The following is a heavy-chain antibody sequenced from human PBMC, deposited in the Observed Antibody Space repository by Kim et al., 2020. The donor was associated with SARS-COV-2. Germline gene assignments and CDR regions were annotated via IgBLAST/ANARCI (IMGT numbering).Heavy chain of an antibody. CDR2: ISWNSGSI. CDR3: AKGTGGYNWNSELDY. Sequence: GGSLRLSCAASGFTFDDYAMHWVRQAPGKGLEWVSGISWNSGSIGYADSVKGRFTISRDNAKNSLYLQMNSLRAEDTALYYCAKGTGGYNWNSELDYWG. D-gene: IGHD1-7*01. J-gene: IGHJ4*01. V-gene: IGHV3-9*01. CDR1: GFTFDDYA.